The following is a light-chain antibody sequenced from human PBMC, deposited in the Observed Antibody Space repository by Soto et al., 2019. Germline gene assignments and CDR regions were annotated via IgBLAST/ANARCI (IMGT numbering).Light chain of an antibody. J-gene: IGLJ2*01. CDR3: STWDDSQDGVV. CDR1: SSDIGSNS. Sequence: QSVLTQPPSESGAPGQRVTISCSGSSSDIGSNSVNWYQQVAGTAPKLLIYGNNQRPSGVPYRFSDSKSGTSASLAISGLQSEDEADYYCSTWDDSQDGVVFGGGTKLTVL. V-gene: IGLV1-44*01. CDR2: GNN.